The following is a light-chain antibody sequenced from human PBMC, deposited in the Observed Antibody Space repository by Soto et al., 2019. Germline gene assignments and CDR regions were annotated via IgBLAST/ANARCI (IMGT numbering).Light chain of an antibody. Sequence: DIVMTQSPDSLTVSLGERATINCKSNQSVLYSVSNKNYLCWYQQKPGQPPKLLIHWASTRESGVPDRFSGSGSGTDFTLTISSLQAEDVAVYYCQQYYSFPYTFGRGTKLEIK. J-gene: IGKJ2*01. V-gene: IGKV4-1*01. CDR3: QQYYSFPYT. CDR2: WAS. CDR1: QSVLYSVSNKNY.